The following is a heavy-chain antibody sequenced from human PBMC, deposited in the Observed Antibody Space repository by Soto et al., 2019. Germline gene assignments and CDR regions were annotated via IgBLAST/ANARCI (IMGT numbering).Heavy chain of an antibody. Sequence: ASVKVSCKASGYTFTSYDINWVRQATGQGLEWMGWMNPNSGNTGYAQKFQGRVTMTRNTSISTAYMELSSLRSEDTAVYYCARDVLLWFGESEVHYYGMDVWGQGTTVTVS. J-gene: IGHJ6*02. CDR3: ARDVLLWFGESEVHYYGMDV. CDR1: GYTFTSYD. CDR2: MNPNSGNT. D-gene: IGHD3-10*01. V-gene: IGHV1-8*01.